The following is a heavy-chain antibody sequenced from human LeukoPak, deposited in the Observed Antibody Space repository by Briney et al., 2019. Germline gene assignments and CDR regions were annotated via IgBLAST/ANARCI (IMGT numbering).Heavy chain of an antibody. D-gene: IGHD3-10*01. J-gene: IGHJ5*02. CDR2: IYHTGST. Sequence: SETLSLTCTVSGASISSGTYSWSWIRQPPGEGLEWIGYIYHTGSTYYNPSLKGRVTISVDRSKNQFSLNLNFVTAADTALYYCARGAGSGSGRWFDPWGQGTLITVSS. V-gene: IGHV4-30-2*01. CDR1: GASISSGTYS. CDR3: ARGAGSGSGRWFDP.